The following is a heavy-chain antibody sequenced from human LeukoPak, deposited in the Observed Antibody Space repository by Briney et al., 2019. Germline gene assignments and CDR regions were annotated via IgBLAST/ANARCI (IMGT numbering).Heavy chain of an antibody. CDR1: GGYISSGGYY. J-gene: IGHJ5*02. CDR3: AITISNWFDP. V-gene: IGHV4-30-2*01. CDR2: IYHSGST. D-gene: IGHD2-2*01. Sequence: PSQTLSLTCTVSGGYISSGGYYWSWIRQPPGKGLEWIGYIYHSGSTYYNPSLKSRVTISVDRSKNQFSLKLSSVTAADTAVYYCAITISNWFDPWGQGTLVTVSS.